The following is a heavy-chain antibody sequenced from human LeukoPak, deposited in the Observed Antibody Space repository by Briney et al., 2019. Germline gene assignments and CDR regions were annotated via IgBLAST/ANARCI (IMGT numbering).Heavy chain of an antibody. D-gene: IGHD1-26*01. J-gene: IGHJ4*02. Sequence: PGGSLRLSCAASGFTVSSNYMSWVRQAPGKGLEWVSVIYSGGSTYYADSVKGRFTISRDNAKNSLYLQMNSLRDEDTAVYYCARPYSGSYDNDYWGQGTLVTVSS. CDR1: GFTVSSNY. V-gene: IGHV3-53*01. CDR3: ARPYSGSYDNDY. CDR2: IYSGGST.